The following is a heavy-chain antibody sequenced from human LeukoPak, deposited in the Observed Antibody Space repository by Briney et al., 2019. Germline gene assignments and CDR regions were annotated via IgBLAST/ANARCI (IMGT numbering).Heavy chain of an antibody. V-gene: IGHV4-28*06. D-gene: IGHD3-10*01. CDR1: GYSISSSYS. CDR2: IYHSGST. CDR3: ARSGTYWYFDL. Sequence: PSQSLSLTCALSGYSISSSYSWGWIPQPPGRRLEWIGYIYHSGSTTHNPSLKSRVTMSIDTSKNQFSLKLSSVTALDTAVYYCARSGTYWYFDLWGRGTLVTVSS. J-gene: IGHJ2*01.